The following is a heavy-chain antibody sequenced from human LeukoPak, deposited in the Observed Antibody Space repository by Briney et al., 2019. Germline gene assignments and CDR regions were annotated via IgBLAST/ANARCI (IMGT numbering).Heavy chain of an antibody. CDR3: ARDSYYDSSGYYSNTDY. CDR2: IIPIFGTA. J-gene: IGHJ4*02. Sequence: ASVKVSCKASGGTFSSYAISWVRQAPGQGLEWMGGIIPIFGTANYAQKFQGRVTITADESTSTAYMELSSLRSEDTAVYYCARDSYYDSSGYYSNTDYWGQGTLVTVSS. D-gene: IGHD3-22*01. V-gene: IGHV1-69*13. CDR1: GGTFSSYA.